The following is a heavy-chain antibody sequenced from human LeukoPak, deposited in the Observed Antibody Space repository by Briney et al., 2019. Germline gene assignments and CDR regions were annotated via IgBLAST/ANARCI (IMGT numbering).Heavy chain of an antibody. V-gene: IGHV3-7*01. D-gene: IGHD3-22*01. J-gene: IGHJ4*02. CDR1: GFTFSSYW. CDR3: ARDPDSRGY. Sequence: GGSLRLSCADSGFTFSSYWMSWVRQAPGKGLEWVANIKQDGSEKYYVDSVKGRFTISRDNAENSLYLQMNGLRAEDTAVYYCARDPDSRGYWGQGTLVTVSS. CDR2: IKQDGSEK.